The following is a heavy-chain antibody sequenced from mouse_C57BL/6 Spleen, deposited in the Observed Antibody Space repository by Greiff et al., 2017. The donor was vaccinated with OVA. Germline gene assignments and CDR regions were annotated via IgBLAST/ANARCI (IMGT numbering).Heavy chain of an antibody. CDR2: INPSSGYT. Sequence: QVQLKESGAELARPGASVKMSCKASGYTFTSYTMHWVKQRPGQGLEWIGYINPSSGYTKYNQKFKDKATLTADKSSSTAYMQLSSLTSEDSAVYYCARSSSGYVTSFAYWGQGTLVTVSA. CDR1: GYTFTSYT. D-gene: IGHD3-2*02. V-gene: IGHV1-4*01. J-gene: IGHJ3*01. CDR3: ARSSSGYVTSFAY.